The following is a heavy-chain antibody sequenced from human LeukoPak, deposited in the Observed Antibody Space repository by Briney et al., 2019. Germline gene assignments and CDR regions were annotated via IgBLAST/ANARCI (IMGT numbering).Heavy chain of an antibody. CDR2: IYYSGST. Sequence: SETLSLTCTVSGGSISSSSYYWGWIRQPPGKGLEWIGSIYYSGSTYYNPSLKSRVTISVDTSKNQFSLKLSSVTAADTAVYYCARDGFPDYGGNSGGADYWGQGTLVTVSS. J-gene: IGHJ4*02. CDR1: GGSISSSSYY. D-gene: IGHD4-23*01. CDR3: ARDGFPDYGGNSGGADY. V-gene: IGHV4-39*07.